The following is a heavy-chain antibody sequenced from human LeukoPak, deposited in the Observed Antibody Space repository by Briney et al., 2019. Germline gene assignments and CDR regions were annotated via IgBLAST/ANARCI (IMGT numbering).Heavy chain of an antibody. CDR2: ISYDGGNK. CDR1: GFTFSSYG. V-gene: IGHV3-30*18. D-gene: IGHD2-2*01. CDR3: AKWGLGYCSSTSCSELDY. Sequence: GGSLRLSCAASGFTFSSYGMHWVRQAPGKGLEWVAVISYDGGNKYYADSVKGRFTISRDNSKNTLYLQMNSLRAEDTAVYYCAKWGLGYCSSTSCSELDYWGQGTLVTVSS. J-gene: IGHJ4*02.